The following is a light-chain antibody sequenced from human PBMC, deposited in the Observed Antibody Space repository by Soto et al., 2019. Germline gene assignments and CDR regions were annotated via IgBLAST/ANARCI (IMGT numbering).Light chain of an antibody. Sequence: DIQMTQSPSSLYASVVDRVTITCRASRSISNYLNWYQQKSGKVPRLLIYAASSLQPGVPSRFSGTGTGTAFTLTITSLQPEDSATYHCQQSYSVPRFGPGTRVDLK. V-gene: IGKV1-39*01. CDR2: AAS. CDR3: QQSYSVPR. J-gene: IGKJ1*01. CDR1: RSISNY.